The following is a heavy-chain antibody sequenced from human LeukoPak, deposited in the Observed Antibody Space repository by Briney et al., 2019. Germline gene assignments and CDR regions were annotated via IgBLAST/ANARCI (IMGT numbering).Heavy chain of an antibody. Sequence: GGSLRLSCAASGFTFSSYAMSWVRQAPGKGLEWVSAISGSGGSTYYADSVKGRFTISGDNSKNTLYLQMNSLRAEDTAVYYCAKNLAVIAARRTPFDYWGQGTLVTVSS. CDR2: ISGSGGST. CDR1: GFTFSSYA. J-gene: IGHJ4*02. CDR3: AKNLAVIAARRTPFDY. D-gene: IGHD6-6*01. V-gene: IGHV3-23*01.